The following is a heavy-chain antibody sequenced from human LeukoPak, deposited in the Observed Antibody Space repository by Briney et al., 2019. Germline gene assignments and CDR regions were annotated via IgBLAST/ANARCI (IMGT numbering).Heavy chain of an antibody. V-gene: IGHV3-74*01. Sequence: GGSLRLSCAASGFTFSSYWMHWVRQAPGKGLVWVSRINSDGSSTSYADSVKGRFTISRDNAKNTLYLQMNSLRAEDTAVYYCARAGRDYYGSGSYRGYFDYWGQGTLVTVSS. J-gene: IGHJ4*02. CDR2: INSDGSST. CDR1: GFTFSSYW. CDR3: ARAGRDYYGSGSYRGYFDY. D-gene: IGHD3-10*01.